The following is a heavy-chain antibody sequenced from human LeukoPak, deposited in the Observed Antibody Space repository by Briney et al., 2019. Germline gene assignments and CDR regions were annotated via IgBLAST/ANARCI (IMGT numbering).Heavy chain of an antibody. CDR2: IYHSGST. Sequence: PSETLSLTCAVSGYSISSGYYWGWIRQPPGKGLEWIGSIYHSGSTYYNPSLKSRVTISVDTSKNQFSLKLSSVTAADTAVYYCARSGDYYDSSGYYYYYMDVWGKGTTVTVSS. J-gene: IGHJ6*03. V-gene: IGHV4-38-2*01. CDR1: GYSISSGYY. CDR3: ARSGDYYDSSGYYYYYMDV. D-gene: IGHD3-22*01.